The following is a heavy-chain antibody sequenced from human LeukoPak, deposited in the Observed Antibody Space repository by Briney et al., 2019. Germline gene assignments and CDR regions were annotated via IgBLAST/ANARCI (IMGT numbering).Heavy chain of an antibody. CDR1: GGSTSNYY. J-gene: IGHJ1*01. CDR2: INHSEST. V-gene: IGHV4-34*01. Sequence: PSQTLSLTCTVSGGSTSNYYWSWIRQPPGKGLEWIGEINHSESTNYNPSLKRRVTISVDTSKNQFSLKLSSVTAPDTAVYYCASFAREHSPFQHWGQGTLVTVSS. CDR3: ASFAREHSPFQH. D-gene: IGHD1/OR15-1a*01.